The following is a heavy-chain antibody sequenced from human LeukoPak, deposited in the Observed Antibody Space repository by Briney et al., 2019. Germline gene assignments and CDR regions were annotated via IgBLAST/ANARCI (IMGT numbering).Heavy chain of an antibody. J-gene: IGHJ6*02. CDR1: GGSISSGGYY. CDR3: ARVPTVVVMTYDYGMDV. D-gene: IGHD2-21*01. CDR2: IYYSGST. V-gene: IGHV4-31*03. Sequence: SQTLSLTCTVSGGSISSGGYYWSWIRQHPGKGLEWIGYIYYSGSTYYNPSLKSRVTISVDTSKNQFSLKLSSVTAADTAVYYCARVPTVVVMTYDYGMDVWGQGTTVTVSS.